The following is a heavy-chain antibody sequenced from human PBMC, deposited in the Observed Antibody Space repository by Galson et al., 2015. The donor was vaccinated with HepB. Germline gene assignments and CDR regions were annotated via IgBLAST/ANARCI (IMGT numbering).Heavy chain of an antibody. CDR1: GFTFSSYA. CDR2: ISGSGGST. V-gene: IGHV3-23*01. J-gene: IGHJ6*02. D-gene: IGHD1-7*01. CDR3: AKDGSRYNWNYGQESYGMDV. Sequence: SLRLSCAASGFTFSSYAMSWVRQAPGKGLEWVSAISGSGGSTYYADSVKGRFTISRDNSKNTLYLQMNSLRAEDTAVYYCAKDGSRYNWNYGQESYGMDVWGQGTTVTVSS.